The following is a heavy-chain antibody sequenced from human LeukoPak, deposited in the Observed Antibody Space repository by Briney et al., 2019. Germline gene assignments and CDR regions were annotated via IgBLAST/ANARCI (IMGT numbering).Heavy chain of an antibody. CDR2: IGDTNGDT. CDR3: GRDWKLDY. V-gene: IGHV3-23*01. Sequence: GGSLRLSCAASGFTFSSYAMSWVRQAPGKGLEWVSAIGDTNGDTKYADSVKGRFTISRDNSRNTLYLHLNSLRVEDTAIYYCGRDWKLDYWGQGTLVTVSS. CDR1: GFTFSSYA. J-gene: IGHJ4*02. D-gene: IGHD1-1*01.